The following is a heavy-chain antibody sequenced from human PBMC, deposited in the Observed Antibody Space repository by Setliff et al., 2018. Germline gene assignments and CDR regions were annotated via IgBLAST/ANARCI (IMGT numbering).Heavy chain of an antibody. V-gene: IGHV1-58*01. J-gene: IGHJ5*02. CDR1: GFSFSSSA. Sequence: SVKVSCKASGFSFSSSALQWVRQARGQRLEWIGWIVVGSGHTDYAQNFQERVTITRDMSTSTAYMELTSLTSEDTALYYCAARYYYDTLPYGSWGQGTRFTVSS. CDR2: IVVGSGHT. D-gene: IGHD3-22*01. CDR3: AARYYYDTLPYGS.